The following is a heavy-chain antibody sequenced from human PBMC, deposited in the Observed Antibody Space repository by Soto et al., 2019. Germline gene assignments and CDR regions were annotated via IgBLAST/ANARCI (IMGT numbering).Heavy chain of an antibody. CDR3: ARVLRVATITFGMDV. Sequence: QAGGSLRLSCAASGFTFSSYEMNWVRQAPGKGLEWVSYISSSGSTIYYADSVKGRFTISRDNAKNSLYLQMNSLRAEDTAVYYCARVLRVATITFGMDVWGQGTTVTVSS. V-gene: IGHV3-48*03. CDR1: GFTFSSYE. CDR2: ISSSGSTI. J-gene: IGHJ6*02. D-gene: IGHD5-12*01.